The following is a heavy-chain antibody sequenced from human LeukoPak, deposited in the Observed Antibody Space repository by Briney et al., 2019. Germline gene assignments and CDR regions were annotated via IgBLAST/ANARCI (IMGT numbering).Heavy chain of an antibody. CDR1: GFTFSSYS. J-gene: IGHJ4*02. CDR3: ARDTYYDSSGYPTHFDY. D-gene: IGHD3-22*01. CDR2: ISSSSSYI. Sequence: GGSLRLSCAASGFTFSSYSMNWVRQAPGKWLEWVSSISSSSSYIYYADSVKGRFTISRDNAKNSLYLQMNSLRAEDTAVYYCARDTYYDSSGYPTHFDYWGQGTLVTVSS. V-gene: IGHV3-21*01.